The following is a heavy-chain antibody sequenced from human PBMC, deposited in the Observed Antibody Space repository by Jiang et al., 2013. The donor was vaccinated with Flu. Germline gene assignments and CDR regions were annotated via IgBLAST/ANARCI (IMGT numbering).Heavy chain of an antibody. V-gene: IGHV3-30*18. Sequence: AASGFTFSSYGMHWVRQAPGKGLEWVAVISYDGSNKYYADSVKGRFTISRDNSKNTLYLQMNSLRAEDTAVYYCANGALLWFGELRLSKGHAFDIWGQGTMVTVSS. CDR1: GFTFSSYG. J-gene: IGHJ3*02. CDR2: ISYDGSNK. D-gene: IGHD3-10*01. CDR3: ANGALLWFGELRLSKGHAFDI.